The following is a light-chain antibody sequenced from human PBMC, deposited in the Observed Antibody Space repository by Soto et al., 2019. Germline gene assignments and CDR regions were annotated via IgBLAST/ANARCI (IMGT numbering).Light chain of an antibody. J-gene: IGKJ5*01. CDR3: QQSYNTPIT. Sequence: DLQMTQSPSSLSASVGDRVTITCRASQSIKNYLNWYQQKPGTAPKLLIYDASTLQSGVAARFSGSGSGTEYSLTISSLQPEDSAAYYCQQSYNTPITFGPGTRLEI. CDR2: DAS. V-gene: IGKV1-39*01. CDR1: QSIKNY.